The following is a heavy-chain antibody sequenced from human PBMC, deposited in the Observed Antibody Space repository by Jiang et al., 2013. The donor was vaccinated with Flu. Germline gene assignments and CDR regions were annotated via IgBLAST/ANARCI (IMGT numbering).Heavy chain of an antibody. D-gene: IGHD2-2*02. Sequence: VQLVESGGGVVQPGKSLRLSCVASGFTFSSYGMHWVRQAPGKGLEWVTFIWYDGSDKYYAESVKGRFTISRDNSKNMLFLQMNSLRAEDTAVYYCARDQCSGSSCYINYWGQGTLVTVSS. J-gene: IGHJ4*01. CDR2: IWYDGSDK. V-gene: IGHV3-33*01. CDR1: GFTFSSYG. CDR3: ARDQCSGSSCYINY.